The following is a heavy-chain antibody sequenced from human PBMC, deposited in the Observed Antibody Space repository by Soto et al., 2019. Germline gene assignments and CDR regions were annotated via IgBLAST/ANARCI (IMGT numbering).Heavy chain of an antibody. Sequence: WETLSLTCTVSGGSISSSSYYWGWIRQPPGKGLEWIGSIYYSGSTYYSPSLKSRVTISVDTSKNQFSLKLSSVTAADTAVYYCARPYVDTAMGPDVYFDYWGQGTLVTVSS. V-gene: IGHV4-39*01. J-gene: IGHJ4*02. CDR3: ARPYVDTAMGPDVYFDY. D-gene: IGHD5-18*01. CDR2: IYYSGST. CDR1: GGSISSSSYY.